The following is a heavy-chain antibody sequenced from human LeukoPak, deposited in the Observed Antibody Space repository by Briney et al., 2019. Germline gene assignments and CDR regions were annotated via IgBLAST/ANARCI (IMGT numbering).Heavy chain of an antibody. CDR2: INPNSGGT. Sequence: SVKVSCKASGYTFTGYYMHWVRQAPGQGLEWMGWINPNSGGTNYAQKFQGWVTMTRDTSISTAYMELSGLRSDDTAVYYCAREGIAAAGTYYFDYWGQGTLVTVSS. V-gene: IGHV1-2*04. CDR3: AREGIAAAGTYYFDY. J-gene: IGHJ4*02. CDR1: GYTFTGYY. D-gene: IGHD6-13*01.